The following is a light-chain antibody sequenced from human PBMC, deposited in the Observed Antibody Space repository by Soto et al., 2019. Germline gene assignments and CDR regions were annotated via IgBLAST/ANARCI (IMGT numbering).Light chain of an antibody. CDR1: PSVNSY. V-gene: IGKV3-11*01. Sequence: ETVLTQSPATLSLSPGERATLSCRASPSVNSYLAWYQQKVGQAPRLLIYDASNRATGIPARFSGSGSGTDFTLTISSLEPEDFAVYYCQQRSNCPWTFGQGTKVEIK. CDR3: QQRSNCPWT. J-gene: IGKJ1*01. CDR2: DAS.